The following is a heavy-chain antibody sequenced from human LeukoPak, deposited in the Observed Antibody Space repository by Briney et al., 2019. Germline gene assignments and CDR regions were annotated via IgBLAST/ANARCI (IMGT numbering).Heavy chain of an antibody. Sequence: PGGSLRLSCAASGFTFSSYAMSWVRQAPGKGLEWVSAISGSGGGTYYADSVKGRFTISRDNSKNTLYLQMNSLRAEDTAVYYCANRPNPYYYYGMDVWGQGTTVTVSS. CDR2: ISGSGGGT. J-gene: IGHJ6*02. D-gene: IGHD2-8*01. V-gene: IGHV3-23*01. CDR3: ANRPNPYYYYGMDV. CDR1: GFTFSSYA.